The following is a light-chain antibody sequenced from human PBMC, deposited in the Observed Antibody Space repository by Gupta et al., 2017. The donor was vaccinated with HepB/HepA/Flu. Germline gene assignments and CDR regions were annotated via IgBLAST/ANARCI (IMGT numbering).Light chain of an antibody. CDR1: SSNIGSNY. Sequence: GQRVTISCSGSSSNIGSNYVYCYQQLPGTAPPILIYRNDQRPSGVPEQFAGSKSGTSASLAISGLRSEYEANYEWSVWADVLRGVVCGGVTKLT. CDR3: SVWADVLRGVV. V-gene: IGLV1-47*01. CDR2: RND. J-gene: IGLJ2*01.